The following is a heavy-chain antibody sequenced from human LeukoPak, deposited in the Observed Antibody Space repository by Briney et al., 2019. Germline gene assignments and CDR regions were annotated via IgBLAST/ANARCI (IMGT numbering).Heavy chain of an antibody. CDR3: TTHLYYGYVWGSYRL. CDR1: GFTFSNAW. V-gene: IGHV3-15*01. CDR2: IKSKNDGGTT. D-gene: IGHD3-16*02. J-gene: IGHJ3*01. Sequence: GGSLRLSCAASGFTFSNAWMSWVRQAPGKGLEWVGRIKSKNDGGTTDFAAPVKGRFTISRDDSTNTLSLQMNSLKIEDTAVYYCTTHLYYGYVWGSYRLWGQGTMVTVSS.